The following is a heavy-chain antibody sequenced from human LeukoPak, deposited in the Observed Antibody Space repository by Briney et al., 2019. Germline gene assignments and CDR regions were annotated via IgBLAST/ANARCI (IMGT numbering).Heavy chain of an antibody. V-gene: IGHV3-30*02. D-gene: IGHD5-18*01. J-gene: IGHJ4*02. CDR2: VRFDGSYQ. Sequence: GGSLRLSCATSGFTFNNYGMHWVRQAPGKGLEWVTFVRFDGSYQLYTDSVKGRFTISRDNAKNSLYLQMNSLRAEDTAVYYCANEGYSYGSDYFDYWGQGTLVTVSS. CDR1: GFTFNNYG. CDR3: ANEGYSYGSDYFDY.